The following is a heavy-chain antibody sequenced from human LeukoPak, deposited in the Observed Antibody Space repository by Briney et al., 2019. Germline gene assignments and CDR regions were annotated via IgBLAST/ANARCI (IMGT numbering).Heavy chain of an antibody. Sequence: SETLSLTCTVSGGSLSSGDYYWSWIRQPPGKGLEWIGYIYYSGSAYYNPSLKSRVTISVDTSKNQFSLKLSSVTAADTAVYYCARVRRSGNWSGDMFAPWGKETLVTVSP. D-gene: IGHD3-10*01. CDR3: ARVRRSGNWSGDMFAP. CDR1: GGSLSSGDYY. J-gene: IGHJ5*02. CDR2: IYYSGSA. V-gene: IGHV4-30-4*01.